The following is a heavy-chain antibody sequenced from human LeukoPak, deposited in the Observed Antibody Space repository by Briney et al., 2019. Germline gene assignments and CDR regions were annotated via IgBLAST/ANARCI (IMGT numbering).Heavy chain of an antibody. V-gene: IGHV3-23*01. CDR2: IGGSGDST. Sequence: GRSLRLSRVASGFAFSTYAISWVRRAPGKGLEWVSVIGGSGDSTYYADSVKGRFTISRDNSKNTLCLQMNSLRAEDTAVYYCAKNYYGSGSYYLYFDYWGQGTLVTVSS. CDR1: GFAFSTYA. D-gene: IGHD3-10*01. J-gene: IGHJ4*02. CDR3: AKNYYGSGSYYLYFDY.